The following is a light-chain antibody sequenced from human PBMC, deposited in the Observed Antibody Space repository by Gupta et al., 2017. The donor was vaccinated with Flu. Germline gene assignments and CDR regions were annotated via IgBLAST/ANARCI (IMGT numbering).Light chain of an antibody. Sequence: SSELTQDPAVSVALGQTVRITCQGDSLRNSYASWSQQKPGQAPVLVIYAKNIRPSGIPDLFSGSSSGNTASLTITGAQAEDEADYYCNSRDSTDNHQAVFGGGTKLTVL. CDR3: NSRDSTDNHQAV. V-gene: IGLV3-19*01. CDR2: AKN. CDR1: SLRNSY. J-gene: IGLJ2*01.